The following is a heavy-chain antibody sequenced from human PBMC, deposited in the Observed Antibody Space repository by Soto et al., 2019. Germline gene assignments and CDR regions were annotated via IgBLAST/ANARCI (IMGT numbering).Heavy chain of an antibody. CDR3: ARDMVRGVSPIDY. V-gene: IGHV3-21*01. J-gene: IGHJ4*02. CDR1: GFTFSSYS. CDR2: ISSSSSYI. D-gene: IGHD3-10*01. Sequence: PGGSLRLSCAASGFTFSSYSMNWVRQAPGKGLEWVSTISSSSSYIYYADSVKGRFTISRDNAKNSLYLQMNSLRAEDTAVYYCARDMVRGVSPIDYWGQGTLVTVSS.